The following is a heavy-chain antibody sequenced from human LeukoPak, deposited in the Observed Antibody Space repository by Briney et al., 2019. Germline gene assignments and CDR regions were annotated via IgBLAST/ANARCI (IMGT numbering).Heavy chain of an antibody. V-gene: IGHV3-7*05. CDR1: GFTYSNIC. CDR2: IKQDRSET. J-gene: IGHJ3*02. CDR3: AREGGTYDSSGYYQAYDAFDI. Sequence: GGSLRLSCAASGFTYSNICMSWVRQAPGKGLDWVSNIKQDRSETYYLDSVKGRFTISRDNAKSSLYLQVNSLRAEDTAVYYCAREGGTYDSSGYYQAYDAFDIWGQGTMVTVSS. D-gene: IGHD3-22*01.